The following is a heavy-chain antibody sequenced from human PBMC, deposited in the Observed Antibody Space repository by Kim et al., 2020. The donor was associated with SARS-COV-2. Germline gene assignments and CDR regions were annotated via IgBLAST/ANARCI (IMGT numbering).Heavy chain of an antibody. CDR3: ARMRVGDYKYGMDV. CDR2: VYSNGDT. Sequence: SETLSLTCTVSGGSISYYYWSWIRQTPGKGLEWLGNVYSNGDTNHNPFLKSRVTMSADTSKKEISLKLSSVTAADTAVYYCARMRVGDYKYGMDVWGQGT. J-gene: IGHJ6*02. D-gene: IGHD3-16*01. CDR1: GGSISYYY. V-gene: IGHV4-59*01.